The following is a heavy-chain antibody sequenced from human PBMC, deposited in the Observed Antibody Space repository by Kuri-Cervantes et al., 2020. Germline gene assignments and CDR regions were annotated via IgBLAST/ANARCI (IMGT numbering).Heavy chain of an antibody. V-gene: IGHV3-30-3*01. Sequence: GGSLRLSCAASGFTLGSYAMHWVRQAPGKGLEWVAVISYDGSNKYYADSVKGRLTISRDNAKNSLYLQMNSLRAEDTALYYCAKDITRTFNSFDIWGKGTMVTVSS. CDR2: ISYDGSNK. J-gene: IGHJ3*02. CDR1: GFTLGSYA. D-gene: IGHD1-14*01. CDR3: AKDITRTFNSFDI.